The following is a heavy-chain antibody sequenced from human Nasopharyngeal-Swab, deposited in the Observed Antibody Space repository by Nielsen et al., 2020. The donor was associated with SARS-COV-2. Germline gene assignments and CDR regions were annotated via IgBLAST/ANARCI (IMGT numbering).Heavy chain of an antibody. D-gene: IGHD1-14*01. V-gene: IGHV3-23*01. J-gene: IGHJ4*02. CDR3: ARTSDY. Sequence: GESLKISCAASGFTFTSYAMSWVRQNPEEGLKWVAGIDDSGGTYYADSVKGRFTISRDNAKNSLYLQMNSLRAEDTAVYYCARTSDYWGQGTLVTVSS. CDR2: IDDSGGT. CDR1: GFTFTSYA.